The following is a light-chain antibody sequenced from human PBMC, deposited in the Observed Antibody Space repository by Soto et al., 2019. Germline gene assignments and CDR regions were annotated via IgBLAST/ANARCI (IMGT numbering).Light chain of an antibody. CDR2: EVS. J-gene: IGLJ1*01. Sequence: QPALTQPASVCGSAGQSVTISCTGTISDVGGYNYVSWYQQHPGKAPKLMIYEVSNLPSGVSNRFSGSKSGNTASLTISGLQAEDAADYYCSSYTSSSTLGVFGSGTNVTVL. CDR1: ISDVGGYNY. V-gene: IGLV2-14*01. CDR3: SSYTSSSTLGV.